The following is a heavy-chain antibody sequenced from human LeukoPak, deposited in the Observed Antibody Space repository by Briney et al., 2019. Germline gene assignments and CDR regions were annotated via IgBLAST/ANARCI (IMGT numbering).Heavy chain of an antibody. V-gene: IGHV3-23*01. Sequence: GGSLRLSCAASGFTFSSYAMNWVRQAPGKGLEWVSAISGNSGSTYYADSVKGRFTISRDNSKNTLYLQMNSLRAEDTAVYYCAKDIGNYYDSSGYLRTMPFDYWGQGTLVTVSS. J-gene: IGHJ4*02. CDR2: ISGNSGST. CDR1: GFTFSSYA. CDR3: AKDIGNYYDSSGYLRTMPFDY. D-gene: IGHD3-22*01.